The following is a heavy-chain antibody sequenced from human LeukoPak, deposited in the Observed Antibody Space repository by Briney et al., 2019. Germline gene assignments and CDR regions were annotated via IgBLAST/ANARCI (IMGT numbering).Heavy chain of an antibody. J-gene: IGHJ5*02. D-gene: IGHD3-9*01. CDR2: ISSSGSTI. V-gene: IGHV3-11*04. CDR1: GFTFSDYY. CDR3: AGGGLRYFDWLLPNWFDP. Sequence: GGSLRLSCAASGFTFSDYYMSWIRQAPGKGLEWVSYISSSGSTIYYADSVKGRFTISRDNAKNSLYLQMNSLRAEDTAVYYCAGGGLRYFDWLLPNWFDPWGQGTLVTVSS.